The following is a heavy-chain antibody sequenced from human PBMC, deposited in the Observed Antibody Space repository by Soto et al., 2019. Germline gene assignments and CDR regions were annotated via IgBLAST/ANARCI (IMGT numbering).Heavy chain of an antibody. V-gene: IGHV3-48*04. J-gene: IGHJ4*02. CDR2: ISSSSSTI. CDR1: GFTFSSYS. Sequence: GGSLRLSCAASGFTFSSYSMNWVRQAPGKGLEWVSYISSSSSTIYYADSVKGRFTISRDNAKNSLYLQMNSLRAEDTAVYYCARDLVVTAIPGHDFDYWGQGTLVTVSS. D-gene: IGHD2-21*02. CDR3: ARDLVVTAIPGHDFDY.